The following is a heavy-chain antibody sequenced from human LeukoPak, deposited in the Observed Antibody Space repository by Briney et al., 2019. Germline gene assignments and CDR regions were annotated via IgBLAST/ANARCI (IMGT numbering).Heavy chain of an antibody. V-gene: IGHV4-59*01. CDR3: ARGLWGVPAAIFYFYMDV. CDR2: IYYTGNT. J-gene: IGHJ6*03. Sequence: SETLSLTCTVSGGSISTYYWSWIRQPPGKGLEWIGYIYYTGNTNYNPSLKSRVTISLDTPKNQFSLKLSSVTAADTAVYYCARGLWGVPAAIFYFYMDVWGKGTTVTVSS. D-gene: IGHD2-2*01. CDR1: GGSISTYY.